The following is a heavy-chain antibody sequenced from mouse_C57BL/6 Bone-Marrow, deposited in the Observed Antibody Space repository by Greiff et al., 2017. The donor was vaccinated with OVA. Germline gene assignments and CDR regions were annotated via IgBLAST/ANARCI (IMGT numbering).Heavy chain of an antibody. Sequence: EVHLVESGGDLVKPGGSLKLSCAASGFTFSSYGMSWVRQTPDKRLEWVATISSGGSYTYYPDSVKGRFTISRDNAKNTLYLQMSSLKSEDTAMYYCARRERWFEAMDYWGQGTSVTVSS. CDR1: GFTFSSYG. CDR2: ISSGGSYT. D-gene: IGHD1-1*02. CDR3: ARRERWFEAMDY. V-gene: IGHV5-6*01. J-gene: IGHJ4*01.